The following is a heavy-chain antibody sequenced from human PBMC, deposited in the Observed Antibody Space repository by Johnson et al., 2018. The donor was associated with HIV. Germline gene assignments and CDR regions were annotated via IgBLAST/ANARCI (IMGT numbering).Heavy chain of an antibody. CDR1: GFTFSRYW. Sequence: QVQLVESGGGLIQPGGSLRLSCAASGFTFSRYWMHWVRQAPGKGLEWVAFIRYDGSKRYYADSVKGRFSISRDNSKNTLYLQMNSLRAEDTAVYYCAKDLLESHLGGSASDIWGQGTMVTVSS. V-gene: IGHV3-30*02. CDR2: IRYDGSKR. J-gene: IGHJ3*02. D-gene: IGHD3-10*01. CDR3: AKDLLESHLGGSASDI.